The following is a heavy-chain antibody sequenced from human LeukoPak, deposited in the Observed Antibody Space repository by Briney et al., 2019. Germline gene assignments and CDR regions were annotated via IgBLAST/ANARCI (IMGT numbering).Heavy chain of an antibody. J-gene: IGHJ4*02. Sequence: SETLSLTCTVSGGSISSYYWSWIRQPPGKGLEWIGYIYYSGSTNYNPSLKSRVTISVDTSKNQFSLKLSSVTAADTAVYYCAREWRYCSGGSCYRAFDYWGQGTLVTVSS. CDR2: IYYSGST. D-gene: IGHD2-15*01. CDR1: GGSISSYY. CDR3: AREWRYCSGGSCYRAFDY. V-gene: IGHV4-59*01.